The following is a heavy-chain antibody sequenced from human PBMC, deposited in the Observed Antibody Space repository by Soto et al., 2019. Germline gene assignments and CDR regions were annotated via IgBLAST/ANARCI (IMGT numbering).Heavy chain of an antibody. J-gene: IGHJ3*02. V-gene: IGHV4-61*01. CDR2: IYYSGST. CDR1: GGSVSSGSYY. D-gene: IGHD3-10*01. CDR3: ARSLLWFGEFESHDAFDI. Sequence: PSETLSLTCTVSGGSVSSGSYYWSWIRQPPGKGLEWIGYIYYSGSTNYNPSLKSRVTISVDTSKNQFSLKLSSVTAADTAVYYCARSLLWFGEFESHDAFDIWGQGTMVTVS.